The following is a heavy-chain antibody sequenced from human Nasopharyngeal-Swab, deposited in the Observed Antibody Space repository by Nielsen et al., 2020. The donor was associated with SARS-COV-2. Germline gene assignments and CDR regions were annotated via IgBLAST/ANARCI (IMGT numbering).Heavy chain of an antibody. CDR3: ARDVTMVQGVIMNY. Sequence: GGSLRLSCAASGFTFSDYYMSWIRQAPGKGLEWVSYISSSGSTIYYADSVKGRFTISRDNSKNTLYLQMNSLRAEDTAVYYCARDVTMVQGVIMNYWGQGTLVTVSS. D-gene: IGHD3-10*01. J-gene: IGHJ4*02. CDR1: GFTFSDYY. V-gene: IGHV3-11*04. CDR2: ISSSGSTI.